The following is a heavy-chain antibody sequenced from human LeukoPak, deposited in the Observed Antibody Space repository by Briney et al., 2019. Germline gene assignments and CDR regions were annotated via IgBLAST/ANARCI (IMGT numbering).Heavy chain of an antibody. Sequence: SETLSLTCTVSGGSISSSSYHWGWVRLPPGKGLEWIGNLYYSGSTYYNPSLKSRVTISVDRSKNQFSLKLNSVTAADTAVYYCARRHDGEFDYWGQGTLVTVSS. CDR1: GGSISSSSYH. CDR3: ARRHDGEFDY. CDR2: LYYSGST. J-gene: IGHJ4*02. D-gene: IGHD3-10*01. V-gene: IGHV4-39*01.